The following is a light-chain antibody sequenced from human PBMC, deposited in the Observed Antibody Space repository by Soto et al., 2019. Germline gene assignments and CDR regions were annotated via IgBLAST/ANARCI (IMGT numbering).Light chain of an antibody. CDR2: DAS. Sequence: ERALTQSPVTLSVSPGERATLSCRASQSVSSNLAWYQQKPGQAPRLLIYDASSRATGVPARFSGSGSGTEFTLTISSLQSEDFAVYYWPQYSNWPPWTFVQGTKVEIK. CDR1: QSVSSN. CDR3: PQYSNWPPWT. V-gene: IGKV3-15*01. J-gene: IGKJ1*01.